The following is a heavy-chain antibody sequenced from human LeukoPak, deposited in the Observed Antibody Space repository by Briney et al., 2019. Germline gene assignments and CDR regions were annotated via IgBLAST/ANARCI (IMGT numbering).Heavy chain of an antibody. CDR3: TRAGGLVRGVHYYYYMDV. J-gene: IGHJ6*03. Sequence: GGSLRLSCAASGFTFSSYGMHWVRQAPGKGLEWVAFIRYDGSDKYYADSVKGRFTISRDNSKNTLSLQMNSLRPEDTAVYYCTRAGGLVRGVHYYYYMDVWGKGTTVTISS. CDR2: IRYDGSDK. CDR1: GFTFSSYG. V-gene: IGHV3-30*02. D-gene: IGHD3-10*01.